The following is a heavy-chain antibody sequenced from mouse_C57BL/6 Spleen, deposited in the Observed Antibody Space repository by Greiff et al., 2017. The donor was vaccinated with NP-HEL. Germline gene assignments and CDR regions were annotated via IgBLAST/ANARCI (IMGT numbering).Heavy chain of an antibody. CDR2: IRNKANGYTT. V-gene: IGHV7-3*01. CDR1: GFTFTDYY. Sequence: EVMLVESGGGLVQPGGSLSLSCAASGFTFTDYYMSWVRQPPGKALEWLGFIRNKANGYTTEYSASVKGRFTISRDNSQSILYLQMNALRAEDSATYYCARSFRGYFDVWGTGTTVTVSS. J-gene: IGHJ1*03. CDR3: ARSFRGYFDV.